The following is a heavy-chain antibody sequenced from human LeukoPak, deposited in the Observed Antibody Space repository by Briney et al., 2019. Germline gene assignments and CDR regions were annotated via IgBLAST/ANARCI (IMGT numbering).Heavy chain of an antibody. CDR3: VRDNAYTFDY. CDR1: GFKFSSYW. J-gene: IGHJ4*01. D-gene: IGHD5-24*01. CDR2: INTNGDSA. Sequence: GGSLRLSCAVSGFKFSSYWMNWVRQVPGKGLMWVAHINTNGDSANYADSVKGRFTISRDNAKSTLSLQMNSLRAEDTAIYYCVRDNAYTFDYWGQGTLVTVSS. V-gene: IGHV3-74*01.